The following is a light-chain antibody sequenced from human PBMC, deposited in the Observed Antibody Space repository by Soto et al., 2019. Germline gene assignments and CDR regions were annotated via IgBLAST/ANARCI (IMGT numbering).Light chain of an antibody. J-gene: IGKJ3*01. V-gene: IGKV3-15*01. CDR1: QSVSSN. Sequence: EILMTQSPVTLSVSPGERATLSCRASQSVSSNLAWYQQKPGQAPSLLIYGAFTRATGIPARFSGTGSGTEFTLTISSLQSEDFALYYCQQYATSPFTFGPGTKVDIK. CDR2: GAF. CDR3: QQYATSPFT.